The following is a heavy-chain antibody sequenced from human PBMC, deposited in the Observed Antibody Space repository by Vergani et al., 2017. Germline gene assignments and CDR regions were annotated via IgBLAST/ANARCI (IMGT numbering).Heavy chain of an antibody. CDR3: ARALRLLYNRFDP. CDR2: TWYDGNNK. CDR1: GFTFNQYG. J-gene: IGHJ5*02. Sequence: QVQLVESGGGVVQPGRSLRLSCAAFGFTFNQYGMHWVRQAPGKGLEWVAVTWYDGNNKQYADSVTGRFTISRDNSKSTMYLQMNILRDEDTGVYYCARALRLLYNRFDPWGQGTLVTVSS. V-gene: IGHV3-33*01. D-gene: IGHD1-14*01.